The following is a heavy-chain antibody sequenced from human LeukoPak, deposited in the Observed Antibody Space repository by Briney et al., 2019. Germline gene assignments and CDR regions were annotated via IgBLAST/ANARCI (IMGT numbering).Heavy chain of an antibody. Sequence: GGSLRLSCAASGFTFSSYWMHWVRQAPGKGLVWVSRINSDGSSTSYADSAKGRFTISRDNAKNTLYLQMNSLRAEDTAVYYCAKSWCYDSSGYYPFDYWGQGTLVTVSS. J-gene: IGHJ4*02. V-gene: IGHV3-74*01. D-gene: IGHD3-22*01. CDR2: INSDGSST. CDR1: GFTFSSYW. CDR3: AKSWCYDSSGYYPFDY.